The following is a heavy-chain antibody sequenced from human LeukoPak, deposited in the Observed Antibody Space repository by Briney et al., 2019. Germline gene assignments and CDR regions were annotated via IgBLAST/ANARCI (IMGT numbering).Heavy chain of an antibody. J-gene: IGHJ4*02. Sequence: GSLRLSCAASGFTFSSYAMHWVRQAPGRGLEWVAALWSDGIKTSYADSVRGRFTISRDNSRHTLYLQMDSLRAEDTAVYYCGRDYASSWTPLFNYWGQGTLVTVSS. V-gene: IGHV3-30*04. D-gene: IGHD6-13*01. CDR3: GRDYASSWTPLFNY. CDR2: LWSDGIKT. CDR1: GFTFSSYA.